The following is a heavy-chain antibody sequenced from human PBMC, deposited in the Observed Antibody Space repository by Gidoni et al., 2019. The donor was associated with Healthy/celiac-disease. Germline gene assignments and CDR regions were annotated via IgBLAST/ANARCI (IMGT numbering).Heavy chain of an antibody. CDR3: ARGVDAYYYDTSGYYGNY. CDR1: GYTFTSYY. V-gene: IGHV1-46*01. J-gene: IGHJ4*02. D-gene: IGHD3-22*01. Sequence: QVQLVQSGAEVKKPGASVKVSCKASGYTFTSYYMHWVRQPPGQGLEWMGLINPSGGSTNYAQKFQGRVTMARDTSTNTVYMDLSSLRSEDTAVYYCARGVDAYYYDTSGYYGNYWGQGTLVTVSS. CDR2: INPSGGST.